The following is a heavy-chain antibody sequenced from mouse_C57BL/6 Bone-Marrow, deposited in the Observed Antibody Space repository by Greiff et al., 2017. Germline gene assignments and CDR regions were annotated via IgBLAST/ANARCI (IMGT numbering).Heavy chain of an antibody. Sequence: VQLVESGGGLVKPGGSLKLSCAASGFTFSSYAMSWVRQTPGKGLEWLGVIWGGGSTNYNSALMSRLSISKDNSKSQVFLKMNSLQTDDTAMYYCAKRHYYGSSYYYAMDYWGQGTSVTVSS. CDR3: AKRHYYGSSYYYAMDY. CDR1: GFTFSSYA. V-gene: IGHV2-9*01. J-gene: IGHJ4*01. CDR2: IWGGGST. D-gene: IGHD1-1*01.